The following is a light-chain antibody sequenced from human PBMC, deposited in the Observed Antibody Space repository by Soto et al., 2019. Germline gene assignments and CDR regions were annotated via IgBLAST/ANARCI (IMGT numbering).Light chain of an antibody. J-gene: IGKJ1*01. CDR3: QQYNTFWT. V-gene: IGKV3-15*01. CDR1: QSTNNY. CDR2: GAS. Sequence: EIVMTQSPATLSVSPGARAPLSCRASQSTNNYLAWYQQKPGQAPRLLIYGASTRATGIPARFSGSGSGTEFTLTISSLQSEDFAVYYCQQYNTFWTFGQGTKVDIK.